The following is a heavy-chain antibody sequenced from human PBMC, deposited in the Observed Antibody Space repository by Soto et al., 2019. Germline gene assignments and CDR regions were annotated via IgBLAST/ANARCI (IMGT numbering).Heavy chain of an antibody. V-gene: IGHV1-69*13. CDR1: GGTFSSYA. CDR2: IIPIFGTA. J-gene: IGHJ4*02. Sequence: ASVKVSCKASGGTFSSYAISWVRQAPGQGLEWMGGIIPIFGTANYAQKFQGRVTITADESTSTAYMELSSLRSEDTAVYYCATVARGYSYGPLDYWGQGTLVTVSS. CDR3: ATVARGYSYGPLDY. D-gene: IGHD5-18*01.